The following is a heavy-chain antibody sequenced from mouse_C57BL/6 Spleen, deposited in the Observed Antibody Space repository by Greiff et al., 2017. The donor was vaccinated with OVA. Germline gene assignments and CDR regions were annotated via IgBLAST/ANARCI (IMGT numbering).Heavy chain of an antibody. J-gene: IGHJ3*01. D-gene: IGHD3-2*02. Sequence: VQLQQSGAELVRPGTSVKVSCKASGYAFTNYLIEWVKQRPGQGLEWIGVINPGSGGTNYNEKFKGKATLTADKSSSTDYMQLSSLTSEDTAVYFCASEGGELRLAYWGQGTLVTVSA. V-gene: IGHV1-54*01. CDR3: ASEGGELRLAY. CDR2: INPGSGGT. CDR1: GYAFTNYL.